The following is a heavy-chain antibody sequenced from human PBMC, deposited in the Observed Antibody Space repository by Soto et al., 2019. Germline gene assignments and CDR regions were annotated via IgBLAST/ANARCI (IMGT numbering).Heavy chain of an antibody. CDR3: ARARWYDAFDV. Sequence: PSETLSLTCAVSGFFISSGNYWGWIRKPPGKGLEWIGSIFHGGNTYYNQSLKSRVTISVDMSKNQFSLKLNSVTAADTAVYYCARARWYDAFDVWGQGTVVTVSS. D-gene: IGHD2-15*01. CDR1: GFFISSGNY. V-gene: IGHV4-38-2*01. CDR2: IFHGGNT. J-gene: IGHJ3*01.